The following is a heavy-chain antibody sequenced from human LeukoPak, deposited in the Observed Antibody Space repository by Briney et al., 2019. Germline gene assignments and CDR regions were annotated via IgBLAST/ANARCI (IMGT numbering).Heavy chain of an antibody. V-gene: IGHV3-30*02. D-gene: IGHD3-16*02. J-gene: IGHJ4*02. CDR3: AKATSFGGVIGPFDY. CDR2: IRYDGSNK. Sequence: PGGSLRLSCAASGFTFSSYGMHWVRQAPGKGLEWVAFIRYDGSNKYYADSVKGRFTISRDNSKNTLYLQMNSLRAEDTAVYYCAKATSFGGVIGPFDYWGQGTLVTVSS. CDR1: GFTFSSYG.